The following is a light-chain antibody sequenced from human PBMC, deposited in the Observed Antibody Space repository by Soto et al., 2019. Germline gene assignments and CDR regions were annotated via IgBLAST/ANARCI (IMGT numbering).Light chain of an antibody. CDR2: GAS. Sequence: EIVLTQSPGSLSLSPGERATLSCRASPSIDISFFAWYQKKPGQAPRLLIYGASKRATGIPDRFSGSGSGTDFTLTISRLEPEDFAVYYFQQYVSSVTFGPGTKVEIK. V-gene: IGKV3-20*01. CDR1: PSIDISF. CDR3: QQYVSSVT. J-gene: IGKJ1*01.